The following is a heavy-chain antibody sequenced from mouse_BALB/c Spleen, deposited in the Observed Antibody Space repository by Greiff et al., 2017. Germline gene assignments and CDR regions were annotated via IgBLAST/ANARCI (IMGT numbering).Heavy chain of an antibody. J-gene: IGHJ4*01. CDR1: GFSLTSYG. V-gene: IGHV2-9*02. D-gene: IGHD2-3*01. Sequence: VTLVESGPGLVAPSQSLSITCTVSGFSLTSYGVHWVRQPPGKGLEWLGVIWAGGSTNYNSALMSRLSISKDNSKSQVFLKMNSLQTDDTAMYYCAREAYEGYYDYAMDYWGQGTSVTVSS. CDR3: AREAYEGYYDYAMDY. CDR2: IWAGGST.